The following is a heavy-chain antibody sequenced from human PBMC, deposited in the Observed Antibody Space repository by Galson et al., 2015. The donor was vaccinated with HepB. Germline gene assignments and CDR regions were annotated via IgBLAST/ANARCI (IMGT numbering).Heavy chain of an antibody. J-gene: IGHJ4*02. D-gene: IGHD3-10*01. CDR2: INPNSGGT. CDR3: ARDLRVYGSGSYYPY. Sequence: SVKVSCKASGYTFTAYYMHWVRQAPGQGLEWMGRINPNSGGTNYAQKFQGRVTMTRDTSISTAYMELSRLRSDDTAVYYCARDLRVYGSGSYYPYWGQGTLVTVSS. CDR1: GYTFTAYY. V-gene: IGHV1-2*06.